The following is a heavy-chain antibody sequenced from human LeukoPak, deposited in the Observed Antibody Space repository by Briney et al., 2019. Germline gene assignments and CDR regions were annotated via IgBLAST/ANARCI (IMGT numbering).Heavy chain of an antibody. CDR2: IYSGGST. J-gene: IGHJ4*02. CDR3: AREGQQLVNDY. Sequence: GESLRLSCAASGFTVSSNYMSWVRQAPGKGLEWVSVIYSGGSTYYADSVKGRFTISRDNSKNTLYLQMNSLRAEDTAVYYCAREGQQLVNDYWGQGTLVTVSS. CDR1: GFTVSSNY. D-gene: IGHD6-13*01. V-gene: IGHV3-66*01.